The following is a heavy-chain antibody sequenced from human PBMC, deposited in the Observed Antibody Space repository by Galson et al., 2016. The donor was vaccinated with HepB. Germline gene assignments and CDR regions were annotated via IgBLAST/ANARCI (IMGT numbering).Heavy chain of an antibody. J-gene: IGHJ6*02. CDR2: ISSSSGTI. D-gene: IGHD6-13*01. CDR3: ARGTQRSTSGSRGQVYYYGLDV. Sequence: SLRLSCAVSGFTFTSFSMNWVRQAPGKGLEWISFISSSSGTIHYADSVKGRFTISRDNARNSLYLQVNSLRDEDTAVYYCARGTQRSTSGSRGQVYYYGLDVGGQGTTVTVSS. CDR1: GFTFTSFS. V-gene: IGHV3-48*02.